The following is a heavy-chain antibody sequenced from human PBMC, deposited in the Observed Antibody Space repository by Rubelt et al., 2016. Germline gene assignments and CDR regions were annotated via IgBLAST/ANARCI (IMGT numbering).Heavy chain of an antibody. V-gene: IGHV1-18*01. CDR1: GSTFTRNG. CDR3: ARGHHYDTSRYYYADY. D-gene: IGHD3-22*01. CDR2: ISGYNGNT. Sequence: QVQLVQSGAEVKKPGATVKVSCKASGSTFTRNGFSWVRQAPGQGLEWMGWISGYNGNTHYAQKFQGRVTMATDTSTTTAYMELRSLRSDDTAVYYCARGHHYDTSRYYYADYWGQGTLVTVSS. J-gene: IGHJ4*02.